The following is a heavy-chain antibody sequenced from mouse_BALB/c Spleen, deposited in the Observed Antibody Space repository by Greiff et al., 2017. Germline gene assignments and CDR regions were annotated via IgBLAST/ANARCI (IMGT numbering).Heavy chain of an antibody. V-gene: IGHV14-3*02. CDR2: IDPANGNT. J-gene: IGHJ4*01. CDR1: GFNIKDTY. D-gene: IGHD2-1*01. CDR3: ARDGNYVYYAMDY. Sequence: VQLKQSGAELVKPGASVKLSCTASGFNIKDTYMHWVKQRPEQGLEWIGRIDPANGNTKYDPKFQGKATITADTSSNTAYLQLSSLTSEDTAVYYCARDGNYVYYAMDYWGQGTSVTVAS.